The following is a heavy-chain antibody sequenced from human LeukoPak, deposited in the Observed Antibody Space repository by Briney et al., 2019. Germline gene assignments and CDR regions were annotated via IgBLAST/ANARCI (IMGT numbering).Heavy chain of an antibody. V-gene: IGHV3-7*01. CDR1: GFTFSSYW. J-gene: IGHJ4*02. Sequence: GGSLRLSCAASGFTFSSYWMSWVRQAPGKGLEWVANIKQDGSEKYYVDSVKGRFTISRDNAKNSLYLQMNSLRAEDTAVYYCARDGSMVRGVINDYWGQGTLVTVSS. CDR3: ARDGSMVRGVINDY. CDR2: IKQDGSEK. D-gene: IGHD3-10*01.